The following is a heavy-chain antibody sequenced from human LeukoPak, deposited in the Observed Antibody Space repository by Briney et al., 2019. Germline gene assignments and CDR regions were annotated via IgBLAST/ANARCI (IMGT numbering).Heavy chain of an antibody. CDR3: AGGHKRYSSSWSY. J-gene: IGHJ4*02. V-gene: IGHV4-39*01. CDR1: GGSISTGNYY. Sequence: PETLSLTCTVSGGSISTGNYYWGWIRQPPGKGLESSGSITYSGGTYYNPSLKSRVTISVDTSKNQFSLKVSSVTAADTAVYYCAGGHKRYSSSWSYWGQGTLVTVSS. CDR2: ITYSGGT. D-gene: IGHD6-13*01.